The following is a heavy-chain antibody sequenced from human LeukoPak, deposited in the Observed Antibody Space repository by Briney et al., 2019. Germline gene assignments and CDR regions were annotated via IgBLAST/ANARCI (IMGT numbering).Heavy chain of an antibody. J-gene: IGHJ6*02. Sequence: GGSLRLSCAASGFTFSHYGMHWVRQAPGKGLEWVAIIWYDGSNKYYADSVKGRFTISRDNSKNTLYLQMSSLRAEDTAVYYCARFCSGGSCYSDYYYYYGMDVWGQGTTVTVSS. CDR3: ARFCSGGSCYSDYYYYYGMDV. CDR2: IWYDGSNK. CDR1: GFTFSHYG. D-gene: IGHD2-15*01. V-gene: IGHV3-33*01.